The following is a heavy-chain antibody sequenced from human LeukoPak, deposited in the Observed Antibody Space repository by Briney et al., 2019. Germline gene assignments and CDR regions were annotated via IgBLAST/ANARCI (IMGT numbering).Heavy chain of an antibody. CDR2: IYTSGST. D-gene: IGHD1-26*01. V-gene: IGHV4-4*07. Sequence: KPSETLSLTCTVSGGSISSYYWSWIRQPAGKGLEWIGRIYTSGSTNYNPSLKSRVTMSVDTFKNQFSLKLSSVTAADTAVYYCARSPGETYYYYYYYMDVWGKGTTVTVSS. CDR1: GGSISSYY. J-gene: IGHJ6*03. CDR3: ARSPGETYYYYYYYMDV.